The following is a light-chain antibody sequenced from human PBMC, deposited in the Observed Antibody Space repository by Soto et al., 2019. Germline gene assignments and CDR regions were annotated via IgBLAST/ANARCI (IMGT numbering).Light chain of an antibody. CDR1: SSDVGGYNS. CDR2: DVT. V-gene: IGLV2-14*03. CDR3: SSYTSSSTPYV. Sequence: QSALTQPASVSGSPGQSITISCTGTSSDVGGYNSVSWYQHPQVKAPQLMIYDVTNRPSGVSDRFSGSKSGNTASLTISGLQAEYEADYYCSSYTSSSTPYVVGTGTKVPV. J-gene: IGLJ1*01.